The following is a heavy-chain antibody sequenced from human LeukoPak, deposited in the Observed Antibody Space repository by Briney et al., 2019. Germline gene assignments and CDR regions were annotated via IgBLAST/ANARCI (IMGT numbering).Heavy chain of an antibody. CDR1: GFTFSSYA. CDR2: ISYDGSNK. V-gene: IGHV3-30-3*01. J-gene: IGHJ4*02. Sequence: PGRSLRLSCVASGFTFSSYAMHWVRQAPGKGLEWVAVISYDGSNKYYADSVKGRFTISRDNSKNTLYLQMNSLRAEDTAVYYCARASSSWYLTSSDYWGQGTLVTVSS. CDR3: ARASSSWYLTSSDY. D-gene: IGHD6-13*01.